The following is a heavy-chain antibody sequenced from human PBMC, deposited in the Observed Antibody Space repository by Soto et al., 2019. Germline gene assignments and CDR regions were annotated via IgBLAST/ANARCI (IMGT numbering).Heavy chain of an antibody. D-gene: IGHD2-2*01. J-gene: IGHJ4*02. CDR3: ATAGTTSDSEYSFDL. CDR2: VSFDGSPK. CDR1: GFTFNSYI. V-gene: IGHV3-30-3*01. Sequence: QVQLVESGGGVVQPGGSLRLSCVASGFTFNSYIMHWVRQAPGKGPEWLAFVSFDGSPKFYADSVKGRFTISRDNSKNTVFLQMNSLRADDTSVYYCATAGTTSDSEYSFDLWGQGTLVTVSS.